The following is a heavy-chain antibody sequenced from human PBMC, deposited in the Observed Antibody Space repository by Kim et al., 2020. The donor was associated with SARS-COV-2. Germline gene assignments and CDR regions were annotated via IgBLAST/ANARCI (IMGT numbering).Heavy chain of an antibody. CDR2: IYGGASST. D-gene: IGHD4-17*01. CDR3: AKNIREMTTGDNGMDV. J-gene: IGHJ6*02. V-gene: IGHV3-23*03. Sequence: GGSLRLSCAASGFTFSSYAMSWVRQAPVKGLEWVSIIYGGASSTYYADSVKGRFTISRDNSQNTLYLQMNSLRAEDTAVYYCAKNIREMTTGDNGMDVWGQGTTVTVSS. CDR1: GFTFSSYA.